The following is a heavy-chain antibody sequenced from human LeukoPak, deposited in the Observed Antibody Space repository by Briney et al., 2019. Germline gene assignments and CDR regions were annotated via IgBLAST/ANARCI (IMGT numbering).Heavy chain of an antibody. CDR1: GFTFSSYA. V-gene: IGHV3-30*04. CDR2: ISYDGSNK. D-gene: IGHD6-19*01. Sequence: GGSLRLSCAASGFTFSSYAMHWVRQAPGKGLEWVAVISYDGSNKYYADSVKGRFTISRDNSKNTLYLQMNSLRAEDTAVYYCARDRLQWQDAFDIWGQGTMVTVSS. J-gene: IGHJ3*02. CDR3: ARDRLQWQDAFDI.